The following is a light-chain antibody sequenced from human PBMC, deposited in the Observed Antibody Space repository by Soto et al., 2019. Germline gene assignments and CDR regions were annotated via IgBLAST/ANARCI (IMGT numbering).Light chain of an antibody. CDR3: QQYGSSPT. V-gene: IGKV3-20*01. J-gene: IGKJ1*01. Sequence: EIVLTQSPGTLSLSPGERATLSCRASQSVSRSYLSWYQQKPGQAPRLLIYGASSRATGIPDRFSGSGSGTDFTLTISRLAPEDFAVYYCQQYGSSPTFGQGTKVDIK. CDR1: QSVSRSY. CDR2: GAS.